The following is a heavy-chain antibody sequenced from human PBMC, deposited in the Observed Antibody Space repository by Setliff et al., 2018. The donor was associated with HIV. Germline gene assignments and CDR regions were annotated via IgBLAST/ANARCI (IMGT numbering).Heavy chain of an antibody. CDR2: IKQDGNEE. V-gene: IGHV3-7*01. CDR1: GFTFSSYW. CDR3: ARDRASSGYYARFDH. J-gene: IGHJ4*02. Sequence: PGGSLRLSCSASGFTFSSYWMTWVRQPPGKGLEWVANIKQDGNEEDYLDSVKGRSTISRDNAKKLVYLQMNSLRAEDTAIYYCARDRASSGYYARFDHWGQGTLVTVSS. D-gene: IGHD3-22*01.